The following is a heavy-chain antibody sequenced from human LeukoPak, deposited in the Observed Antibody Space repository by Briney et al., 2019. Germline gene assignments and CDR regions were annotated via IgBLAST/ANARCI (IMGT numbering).Heavy chain of an antibody. D-gene: IGHD3-3*01. CDR2: INGDGSST. Sequence: PGGSLRLSCAASGFTFSSYWMHWVRQAPGKGLVWVSRINGDGSSTSYADSVKGRFTISRDNAKNTLYLQMNSLRAEDTAVYYCARDKGFWSGSYNFDYWGQGTLVTVSS. CDR3: ARDKGFWSGSYNFDY. V-gene: IGHV3-74*01. CDR1: GFTFSSYW. J-gene: IGHJ4*02.